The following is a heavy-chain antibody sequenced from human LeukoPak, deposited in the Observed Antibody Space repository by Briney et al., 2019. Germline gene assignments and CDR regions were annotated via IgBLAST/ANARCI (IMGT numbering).Heavy chain of an antibody. V-gene: IGHV4-59*01. CDR3: ATTRGYSTNDAFDI. CDR1: GGSIDSYY. J-gene: IGHJ3*02. CDR2: IYYTGST. Sequence: PSETLSLTCTVSGGSIDSYYWSWIRQPPGKGLEWIGYIYYTGSTEYHPSLKSRVTISLDTSKNQFSLKLTSVTAADTAVYYCATTRGYSTNDAFDIWGQGTRVTVSS. D-gene: IGHD5-18*01.